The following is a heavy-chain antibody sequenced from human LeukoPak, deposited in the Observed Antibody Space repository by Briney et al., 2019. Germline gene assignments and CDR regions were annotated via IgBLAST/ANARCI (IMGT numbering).Heavy chain of an antibody. CDR2: LSYIGSA. V-gene: IGHV4-31*03. D-gene: IGHD3-10*01. Sequence: SEILSLTCTISGGSITSGGYYWSWIRQHPGRGLEWIGYLSYIGSAYYSPSLKSRVTILPDRSKNQFSLKLSSVTAADTAVYFCARGVRRVTSYHFDSWGQGILVTVPS. CDR3: ARGVRRVTSYHFDS. J-gene: IGHJ4*02. CDR1: GGSITSGGYY.